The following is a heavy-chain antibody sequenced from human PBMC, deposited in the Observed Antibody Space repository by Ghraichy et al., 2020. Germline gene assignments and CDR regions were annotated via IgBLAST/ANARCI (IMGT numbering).Heavy chain of an antibody. J-gene: IGHJ4*02. CDR2: IKKDGSEK. D-gene: IGHD3-10*01. V-gene: IGHV3-7*01. Sequence: LSLTCVGSGFTFRDYWMTWFRQAPGKGLEWVANIKKDGSEKYYVDSVRGRFTISRDNAKNALYLQMNSLRGDDTAVYYCAGSSGWLTDSWGQGTLVTVSS. CDR1: GFTFRDYW. CDR3: AGSSGWLTDS.